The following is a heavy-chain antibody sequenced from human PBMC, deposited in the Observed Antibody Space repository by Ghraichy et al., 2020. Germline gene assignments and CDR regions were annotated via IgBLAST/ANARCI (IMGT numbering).Heavy chain of an antibody. D-gene: IGHD3-22*01. J-gene: IGHJ4*02. Sequence: ASVKVSCKASGYTFTNSAMHWVRQAPGQRLEWMGWINAGNGNTKYSQKFQGRVTITRDTSASTAYMELSSLRSEDTAVYYCARFRYYDSSGYYRNSGYYFDYWGQGTLVTVSS. CDR2: INAGNGNT. CDR1: GYTFTNSA. V-gene: IGHV1-3*01. CDR3: ARFRYYDSSGYYRNSGYYFDY.